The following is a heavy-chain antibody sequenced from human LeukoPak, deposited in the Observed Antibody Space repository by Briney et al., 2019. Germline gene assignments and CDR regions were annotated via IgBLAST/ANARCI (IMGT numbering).Heavy chain of an antibody. CDR2: IYPGDSDT. CDR3: ALGYCSSTTCYSYGMDV. J-gene: IGHJ6*02. Sequence: GESLKISCKGFGYSFTSYWIGWVRQMPGKGLEWMGIIYPGDSDTRYSPSFQGQVTISADKSISTAYLQWSSLKASDTAMYYCALGYCSSTTCYSYGMDVWGQGTTVTVSS. D-gene: IGHD2-2*02. V-gene: IGHV5-51*01. CDR1: GYSFTSYW.